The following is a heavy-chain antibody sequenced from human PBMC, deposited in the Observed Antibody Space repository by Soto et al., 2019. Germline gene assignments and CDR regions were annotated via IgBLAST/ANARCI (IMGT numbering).Heavy chain of an antibody. J-gene: IGHJ4*02. CDR3: ARDTVCDY. CDR1: GYTFSNYG. Sequence: QVQLVQSGAEVKKPGASVKVSCKASGYTFSNYGFSWVRQAPGQGLEWMGWISVYNGNTNYAQKFQGRVTMTIHTSTNTASMELRSLTSDDTAVYYCARDTVCDYWGKGTLVTVSS. V-gene: IGHV1-18*01. CDR2: ISVYNGNT. D-gene: IGHD2-8*02.